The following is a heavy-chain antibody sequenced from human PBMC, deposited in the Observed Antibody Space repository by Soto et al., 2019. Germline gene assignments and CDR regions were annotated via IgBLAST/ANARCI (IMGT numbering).Heavy chain of an antibody. CDR1: GYTFTSYG. CDR2: ISAYNGNT. CDR3: ARGGQNGYYDSRAMVDY. J-gene: IGHJ4*02. V-gene: IGHV1-18*01. Sequence: QVQLVQSGAEVKKPGASVKVSCKASGYTFTSYGISWVRQAPGQGLERMGWISAYNGNTNYAEKLQGRVTMTTDTSTTTAYMELRSLRSDDTAVYYCARGGQNGYYDSRAMVDYWGQGTLVTVSS. D-gene: IGHD3-22*01.